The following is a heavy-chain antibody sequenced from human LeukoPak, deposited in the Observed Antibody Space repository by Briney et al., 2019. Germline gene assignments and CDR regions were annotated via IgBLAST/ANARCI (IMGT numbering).Heavy chain of an antibody. V-gene: IGHV1-2*04. CDR2: INPNSGGT. CDR3: ARGYDSSGYSDYFDY. Sequence: ASVNVSCKASGYTFTGYYMHWVRQAPGQGLEWMGWINPNSGGTNYAQKFQGWVTMTRDTSISTAYMELSRLRSDDTAVYYCARGYDSSGYSDYFDYWGQGTLVTVSS. J-gene: IGHJ4*02. CDR1: GYTFTGYY. D-gene: IGHD3-22*01.